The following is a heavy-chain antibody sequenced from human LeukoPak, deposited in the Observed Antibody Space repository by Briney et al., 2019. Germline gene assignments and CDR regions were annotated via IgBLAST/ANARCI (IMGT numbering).Heavy chain of an antibody. J-gene: IGHJ3*02. CDR3: ARKNDFDI. CDR1: GGSISSDH. Sequence: SETLSLTCTVSGGSISSDHWNWIRQPPGKGLEWIGCIYYSGRTYYNPSIKSRVTISVDMSKSQFSLRLTSVTAADTAVYYCARKNDFDIWGQGTLVTVSS. V-gene: IGHV4-59*01. D-gene: IGHD2/OR15-2a*01. CDR2: IYYSGRT.